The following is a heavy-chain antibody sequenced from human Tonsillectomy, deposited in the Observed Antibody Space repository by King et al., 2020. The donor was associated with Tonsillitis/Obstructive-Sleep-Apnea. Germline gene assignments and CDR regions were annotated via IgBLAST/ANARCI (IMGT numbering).Heavy chain of an antibody. D-gene: IGHD2-21*02. V-gene: IGHV4-30-2*01. J-gene: IGHJ3*02. Sequence: QLQESGSGLVKPSQTLSLTCAVSGDSISSCGHSWSWIRQPPGKGLDWIGYIYHSGSTYYNPSLKSRVTISVDRSKNQFSLKLSSVTAADTAVYYCASAGLAYCGGDCYPADAFDIWGQGTMVTVSS. CDR2: IYHSGST. CDR1: GDSISSCGHS. CDR3: ASAGLAYCGGDCYPADAFDI.